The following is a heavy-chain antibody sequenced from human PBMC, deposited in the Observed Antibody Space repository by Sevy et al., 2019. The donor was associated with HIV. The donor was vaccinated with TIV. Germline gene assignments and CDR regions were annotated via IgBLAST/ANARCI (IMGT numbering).Heavy chain of an antibody. CDR2: ISSSSNDI. Sequence: GGSLRLSCAASGFIFSNYNMKWVRQAPGKGLEWVSSISSSSNDIYYADSVKGRFTISRDNAKNSLYLQMNSLRAEDTAVYYCARKMELLVPVYWGQGTLVTVSS. CDR1: GFIFSNYN. CDR3: ARKMELLVPVY. V-gene: IGHV3-21*01. D-gene: IGHD2-21*02. J-gene: IGHJ4*02.